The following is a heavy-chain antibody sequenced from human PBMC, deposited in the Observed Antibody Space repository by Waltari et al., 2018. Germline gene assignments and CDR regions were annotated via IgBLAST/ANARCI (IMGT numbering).Heavy chain of an antibody. CDR3: AKAHYDSSGYFSDFDY. D-gene: IGHD3-22*01. V-gene: IGHV3-23*01. CDR2: LAYTGDNT. CDR1: GFPFSTYA. Sequence: EVQLLESGGGLVQPGGSLRLSCVASGFPFSTYALRWVRQAPGKGLEWVSTLAYTGDNTHYADSAKGRFTISRDISKRTLYLHMNSLRAEDTAVYYCAKAHYDSSGYFSDFDYWGQGTRVTVSS. J-gene: IGHJ4*02.